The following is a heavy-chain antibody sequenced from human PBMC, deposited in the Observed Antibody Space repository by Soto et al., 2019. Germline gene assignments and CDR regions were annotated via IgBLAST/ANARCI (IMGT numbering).Heavy chain of an antibody. CDR3: ARVSWREKYGMDV. Sequence: VGSLRLSCAASGFTFSSYAMSWVRQAPGEGLEWISYITFSGNTVYYADSLKGRFTISRDNAKNSLYLQMNRLRAEDTAVYYCARVSWREKYGMDVWGQGTTVTVSS. CDR2: ITFSGNTV. J-gene: IGHJ6*02. V-gene: IGHV3-48*04. CDR1: GFTFSSYA.